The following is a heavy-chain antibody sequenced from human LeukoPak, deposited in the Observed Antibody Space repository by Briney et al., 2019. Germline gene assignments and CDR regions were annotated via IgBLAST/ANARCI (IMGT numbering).Heavy chain of an antibody. V-gene: IGHV3-53*01. CDR3: ARGADDSSGYYYALGF. Sequence: GGSLRLSCATSGFTVSDNYMTWVRQAPGKGLEWVSIIYSGGSTFYADSVKGRFTLSRDNSKNTLWLQMNSLRAEDTAVYYCARGADDSSGYYYALGFWGQGTLVTVSS. D-gene: IGHD3-22*01. CDR1: GFTVSDNY. J-gene: IGHJ4*02. CDR2: IYSGGST.